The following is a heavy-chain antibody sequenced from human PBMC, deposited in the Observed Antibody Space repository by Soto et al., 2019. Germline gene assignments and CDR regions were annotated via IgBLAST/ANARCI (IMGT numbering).Heavy chain of an antibody. D-gene: IGHD1-26*01. J-gene: IGHJ4*02. CDR1: GFTFSTYG. Sequence: PGGPLRLSCAASGFTFSTYGMNCVRQTPGKGLEWVSAVSASGATTYYPDSVKGRFTVSRDNSKNTLYPQMSSLRVEDTAAYYCAKVGPTGSIRYYFDSWGQGTLVTVSS. CDR2: VSASGATT. V-gene: IGHV3-23*01. CDR3: AKVGPTGSIRYYFDS.